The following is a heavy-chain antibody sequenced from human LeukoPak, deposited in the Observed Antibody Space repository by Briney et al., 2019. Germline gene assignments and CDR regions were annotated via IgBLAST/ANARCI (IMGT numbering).Heavy chain of an antibody. J-gene: IGHJ4*02. CDR2: ISANGGGT. D-gene: IGHD4-17*01. V-gene: IGHV3-23*01. Sequence: GGSLRLSCAASGFSFSDYVMTWVRQAPGKGLEWVSSISANGGGTYYADSVKGRFTISRDNSKNTLYLQMNSLRAKDTAVYYCAREGDYGTSFDYWGQGTLVTVSS. CDR3: AREGDYGTSFDY. CDR1: GFSFSDYV.